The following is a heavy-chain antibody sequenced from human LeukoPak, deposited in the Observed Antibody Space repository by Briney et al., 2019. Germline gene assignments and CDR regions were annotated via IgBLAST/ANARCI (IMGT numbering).Heavy chain of an antibody. D-gene: IGHD3-16*02. CDR3: AKRGVVVRVFLVGFHKEAYYFDS. Sequence: GWSLRLSCGVSGITLSNYGMSWVRQAPGKGLEWVAGISGSAGGTNYADSVKGRFTISRDNSKNTLFLQMDRLRAEDTAVYFCAKRGVVVRVFLVGFHKEAYYFDSWGQGAQVTVSS. V-gene: IGHV3-23*01. CDR1: GITLSNYG. J-gene: IGHJ4*02. CDR2: ISGSAGGT.